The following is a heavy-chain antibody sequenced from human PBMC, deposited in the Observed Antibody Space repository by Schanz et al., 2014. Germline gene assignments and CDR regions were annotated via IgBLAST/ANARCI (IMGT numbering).Heavy chain of an antibody. Sequence: QVQLVQSGAEMKKPGASVKVSCKASGYIFIGYYIHWVRQAPGQGLEWMGWTNTNSGDTKIAQKFQGGLTMTRDPSISEAYMDLTSLRSDDTAVYYCAREPLGCTGSGCQTYDAFDIWGQGTMVTVSS. J-gene: IGHJ3*02. V-gene: IGHV1-2*02. CDR1: GYIFIGYY. CDR3: AREPLGCTGSGCQTYDAFDI. CDR2: TNTNSGDT. D-gene: IGHD2-8*02.